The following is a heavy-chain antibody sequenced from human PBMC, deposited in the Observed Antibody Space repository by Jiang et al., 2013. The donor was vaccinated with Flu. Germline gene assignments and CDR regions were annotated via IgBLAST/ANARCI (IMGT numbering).Heavy chain of an antibody. CDR1: GDSVSTSNIG. Sequence: SLTCAISGDSVSTSNIGWHWIRHVPSRGLEWLGRTSYMSKWYNDYAVSVKSRIIINPDTSKNQFALQLNSVTPEDTAVYYCARGRRFGFDFWGQGTMVTVSS. CDR3: ARGRRFGFDF. D-gene: IGHD3-3*01. V-gene: IGHV6-1*01. J-gene: IGHJ3*01. CDR2: TSYMSKWYN.